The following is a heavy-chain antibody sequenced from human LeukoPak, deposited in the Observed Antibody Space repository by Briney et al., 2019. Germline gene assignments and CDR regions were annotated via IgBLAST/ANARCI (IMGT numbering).Heavy chain of an antibody. V-gene: IGHV1-8*01. CDR3: ARCPPSGSYACVH. CDR1: GYTFTSYD. CDR2: MNPNSGNT. J-gene: IGHJ4*02. Sequence: ASVKVSCKASGYTFTSYDINWVRQATGQGLEWMGWMNPNSGNTGYAQKFQGRVTMTRNASISTAYMELSSLRSEDTAVYHCARCPPSGSYACVHWGQGTLVTVSS. D-gene: IGHD1-26*01.